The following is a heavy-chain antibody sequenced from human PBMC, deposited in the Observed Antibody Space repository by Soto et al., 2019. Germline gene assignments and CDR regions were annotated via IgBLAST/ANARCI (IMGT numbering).Heavy chain of an antibody. CDR2: ISVYNGDT. D-gene: IGHD2-15*01. CDR1: GYTFSIYG. Sequence: QVQLVQSGGEVKKPGASVKVSCKASGYTFSIYGISWVRQAPGLGLEWMGWISVYNGDTKYAKKLQGRVTMTTDTSTTTAYMELRSLRSDDTAVYYCARDVGRKDQLLGHLDYWGQGTLVTVSS. J-gene: IGHJ4*02. CDR3: ARDVGRKDQLLGHLDY. V-gene: IGHV1-18*01.